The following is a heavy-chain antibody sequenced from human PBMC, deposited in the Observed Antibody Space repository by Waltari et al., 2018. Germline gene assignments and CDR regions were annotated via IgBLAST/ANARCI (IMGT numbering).Heavy chain of an antibody. V-gene: IGHV1-2*02. CDR1: GYTFTGYH. D-gene: IGHD6-13*01. J-gene: IGHJ3*02. Sequence: QVQMVQSGAAVKKPGASVKVYCKASGYTFTGYHMHWVRQAPGQGLEWMGWINPNSGGTNYAQKFQGRVTMTRDTSISTAYMELSRLRSDDTAVYYCARRAAAGLDAFDIWGQGTMVTVSS. CDR3: ARRAAAGLDAFDI. CDR2: INPNSGGT.